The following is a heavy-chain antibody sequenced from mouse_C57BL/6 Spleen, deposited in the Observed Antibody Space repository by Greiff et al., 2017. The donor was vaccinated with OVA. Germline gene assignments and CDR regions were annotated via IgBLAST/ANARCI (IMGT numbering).Heavy chain of an antibody. CDR2: IYPGSGNT. CDR1: GYSFTSYY. D-gene: IGHD1-1*01. J-gene: IGHJ2*01. Sequence: QVHVKQSGPELVKPGASVKISCKASGYSFTSYYIHWVKQRPGQGLEWIGWIYPGSGNTKYNEKFKGKATLTADTSSSTAYMQLSSLTSEDSAVYYCARRDYYGSLDYWGQGTTLTVSS. CDR3: ARRDYYGSLDY. V-gene: IGHV1-66*01.